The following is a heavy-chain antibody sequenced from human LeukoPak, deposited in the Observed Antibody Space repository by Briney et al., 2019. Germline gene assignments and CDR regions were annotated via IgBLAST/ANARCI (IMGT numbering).Heavy chain of an antibody. Sequence: ASVKVSCKASGYTFTGYYMHWVRQAPGQGLEWMGWINPNSGGTNYAQKFQGRVTMTRDTSISTAYMELSRLRSDDTAVYYCANLGYCSSTSCYTREDGAEDDYYYMDVWGKGTTVTVSS. J-gene: IGHJ6*03. CDR3: ANLGYCSSTSCYTREDGAEDDYYYMDV. CDR1: GYTFTGYY. D-gene: IGHD2-2*02. CDR2: INPNSGGT. V-gene: IGHV1-2*02.